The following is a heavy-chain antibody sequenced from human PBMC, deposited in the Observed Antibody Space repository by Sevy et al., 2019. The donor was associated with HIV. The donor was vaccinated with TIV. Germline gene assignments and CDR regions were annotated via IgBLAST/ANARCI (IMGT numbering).Heavy chain of an antibody. Sequence: ASVKVSCKVSGYTLTELSMHWVRQAPGKGLEWMGGFDPEDGETIYAQKFQGRVTMTEDTSTDTAYMEPSSLRSEDTAVYYGATPRGGEGDYYDSSGYYFFDYWGQGTLVTVSS. V-gene: IGHV1-24*01. J-gene: IGHJ4*02. CDR2: FDPEDGET. D-gene: IGHD3-22*01. CDR3: ATPRGGEGDYYDSSGYYFFDY. CDR1: GYTLTELS.